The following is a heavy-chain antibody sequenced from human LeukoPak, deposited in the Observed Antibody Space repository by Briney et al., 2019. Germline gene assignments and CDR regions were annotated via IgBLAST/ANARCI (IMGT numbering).Heavy chain of an antibody. V-gene: IGHV1-24*01. D-gene: IGHD3-22*01. CDR1: GYTLSELS. J-gene: IGHJ4*02. CDR2: LDPENVET. CDR3: ATSDSSGYLDY. Sequence: ASVKVSCKVSGYTLSELSMNWVRQAPGKGLEWMGGLDPENVETMYAQKFQGRVTMTEDTSTDTAYMELSSLRSEDTAVYYCATSDSSGYLDYWGQGTLVTVSS.